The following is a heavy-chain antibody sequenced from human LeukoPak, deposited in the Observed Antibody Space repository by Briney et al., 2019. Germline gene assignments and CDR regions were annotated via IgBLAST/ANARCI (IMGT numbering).Heavy chain of an antibody. CDR2: IYRSGST. Sequence: PSETLSLTCTVSGYSINSGYYWGRIRQPPGKGLEWIGSIYRSGSTYYNPSLKSRVTISVDTSKNQFSLKLSSVTAADTAVYYCARNDYYDSSGTNWFDPWGQGTLVTVSS. CDR1: GYSINSGYY. CDR3: ARNDYYDSSGTNWFDP. D-gene: IGHD3-22*01. V-gene: IGHV4-38-2*02. J-gene: IGHJ5*02.